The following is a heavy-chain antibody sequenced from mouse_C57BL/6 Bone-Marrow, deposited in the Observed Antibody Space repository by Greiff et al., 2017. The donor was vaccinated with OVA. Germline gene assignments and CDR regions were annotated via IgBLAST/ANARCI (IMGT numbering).Heavy chain of an antibody. CDR2: IDPGHGDT. CDR1: GFNIKDDY. CDR3: TTRYYYGSSCLFDY. Sequence: VQLQQSGAELVRPGASVKLSCTASGFNIKDDYMHWVQQRPEQGLEWIGWIDPGHGDTESASKFQGKATITADTSSNTAYLQLSSLTAEDTAVYYGTTRYYYGSSCLFDYWGQGTTLTVSS. V-gene: IGHV14-4*01. D-gene: IGHD1-1*01. J-gene: IGHJ2*01.